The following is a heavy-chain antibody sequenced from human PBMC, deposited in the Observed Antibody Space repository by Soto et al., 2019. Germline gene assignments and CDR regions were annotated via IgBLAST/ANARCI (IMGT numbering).Heavy chain of an antibody. CDR1: GGSISSGGYY. D-gene: IGHD3-10*01. J-gene: IGHJ6*02. Sequence: QVQLHESGPGLVKPSQTLSLTCTVSGGSISSGGYYWSWIRQPPGNGLEWIGYIYYSGSTYYNPSLTSRVTISVDTSKNQCSLKLSSVTAADTAVYYCARDRYGDSYYYYYGMNVWGQGTTVTVSS. CDR2: IYYSGST. V-gene: IGHV4-31*03. CDR3: ARDRYGDSYYYYYGMNV.